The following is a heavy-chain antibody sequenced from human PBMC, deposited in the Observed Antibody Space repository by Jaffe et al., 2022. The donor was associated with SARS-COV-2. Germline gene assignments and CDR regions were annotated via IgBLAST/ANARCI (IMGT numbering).Heavy chain of an antibody. D-gene: IGHD3-22*01. J-gene: IGHJ4*02. V-gene: IGHV3-9*01. CDR1: GFTFDDYA. Sequence: EVQLVESGGGLVQPGRSLRLSCAASGFTFDDYAMHWVRQAPGKGLEWVSGISWNSGSIGYADSVKGRFTISRDNAKNSLYLQMNSLRAEDTALYYCAKGRRRSPLVVITPIDYWGQGTLVTVSS. CDR3: AKGRRRSPLVVITPIDY. CDR2: ISWNSGSI.